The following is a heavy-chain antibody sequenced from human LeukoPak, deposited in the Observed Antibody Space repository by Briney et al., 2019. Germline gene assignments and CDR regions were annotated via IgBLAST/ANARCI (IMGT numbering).Heavy chain of an antibody. Sequence: ASVKVSCKASGYTFTSYAMHWVRQAPGQRLEWMGWINAGNGNTKYSQKLQGRVTITRDTSASTAYMELSSLRSEDTAVYYCARGVGNYYYNSSGYYLDGWGQGTLVTVSS. CDR3: ARGVGNYYYNSSGYYLDG. D-gene: IGHD3-22*01. J-gene: IGHJ4*02. V-gene: IGHV1-3*01. CDR2: INAGNGNT. CDR1: GYTFTSYA.